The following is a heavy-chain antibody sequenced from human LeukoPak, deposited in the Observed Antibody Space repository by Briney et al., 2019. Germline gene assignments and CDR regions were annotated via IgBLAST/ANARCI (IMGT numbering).Heavy chain of an antibody. CDR2: ISSSSNTI. V-gene: IGHV3-48*01. CDR3: ARNWGLDY. D-gene: IGHD7-27*01. CDR1: GFTFSSYS. Sequence: PGGSLRLSCAASGFTFSSYSMNWVRQAPGKGLEWVSYISSSSNTIYYADSVKGRFTISRDNSKNTLFLQMNSLRAEDTAVYYCARNWGLDYWGQGTLVTVSS. J-gene: IGHJ4*02.